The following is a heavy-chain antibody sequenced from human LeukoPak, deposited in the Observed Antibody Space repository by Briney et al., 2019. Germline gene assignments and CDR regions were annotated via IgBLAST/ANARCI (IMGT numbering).Heavy chain of an antibody. CDR1: GFTFNTYA. CDR2: ISFDGVNK. CDR3: AKDSVAGNYHYYGMDV. D-gene: IGHD6-19*01. J-gene: IGHJ6*02. V-gene: IGHV3-30-3*01. Sequence: PGRSLRLSCAASGFTFNTYALHWVRQVPDKGLEWVTIISFDGVNKYYADSVKGRFTISRDNSKNRLYLQMNSLRPEDTAVYYCAKDSVAGNYHYYGMDVWGQGTTVTVSS.